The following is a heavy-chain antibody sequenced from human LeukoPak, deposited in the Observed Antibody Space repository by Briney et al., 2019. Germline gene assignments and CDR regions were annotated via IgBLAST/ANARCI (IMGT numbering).Heavy chain of an antibody. CDR3: ARAKMGTCGSLDS. Sequence: SETLSLTCTVSGGSISSYYWSWIRQPPGKGLEWIACIYYTGSTSYNPSLKSRVTISVDTSKNQFSLNLNSVTAADTAVYYCARAKMGTCGSLDSWGQGTLVTVSS. CDR1: GGSISSYY. CDR2: IYYTGST. V-gene: IGHV4-59*01. J-gene: IGHJ4*02. D-gene: IGHD2-21*01.